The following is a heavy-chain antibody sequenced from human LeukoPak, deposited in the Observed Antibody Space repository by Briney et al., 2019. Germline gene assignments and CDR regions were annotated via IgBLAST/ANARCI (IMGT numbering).Heavy chain of an antibody. CDR2: IYYSGST. D-gene: IGHD3-22*01. V-gene: IGHV4-59*08. J-gene: IGHJ4*02. Sequence: KSSETLSLTCTVSGGSISSYYWSWIRQPPGKGLEWIGYIYYSGSTNYNPSLKSRVTISVDTSKNQFSLKLSSVTAADTAVYYCARAVKEYYYDSSGYYFDCWGQGTLVTVSS. CDR3: ARAVKEYYYDSSGYYFDC. CDR1: GGSISSYY.